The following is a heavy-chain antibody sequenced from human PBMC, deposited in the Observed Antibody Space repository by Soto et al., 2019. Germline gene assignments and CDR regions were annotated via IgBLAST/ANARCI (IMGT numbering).Heavy chain of an antibody. CDR3: AKADWNGYYFDY. CDR1: GGTISSYA. CDR2: IIPIFGTA. D-gene: IGHD1-1*01. V-gene: IGHV1-69*01. Sequence: QVQLVQSGAELKKPGSSVKVSCKASGGTISSYAISWVRQAPGQGLEWMGGIIPIFGTANYAQKFQGRVTITADESTSTAYMELSSLRSEDTAVYYCAKADWNGYYFDYWGQGTLVTVSS. J-gene: IGHJ4*02.